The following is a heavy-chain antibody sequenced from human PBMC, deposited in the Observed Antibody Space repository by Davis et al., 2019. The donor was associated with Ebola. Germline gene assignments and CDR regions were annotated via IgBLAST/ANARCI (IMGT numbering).Heavy chain of an antibody. D-gene: IGHD1-26*01. CDR3: AKVGAMVTTRAWVDY. V-gene: IGHV3-23*01. CDR1: GFTFSSYA. J-gene: IGHJ4*02. Sequence: GGSLRLSCAASGFTFSSYAMSWVRQAPGKGLEWVSAISGSGGSTYYADSVKGRFTISRDNSKNTLYLQMNSLRAEDTAVYYCAKVGAMVTTRAWVDYWGQGTLVTVSS. CDR2: ISGSGGST.